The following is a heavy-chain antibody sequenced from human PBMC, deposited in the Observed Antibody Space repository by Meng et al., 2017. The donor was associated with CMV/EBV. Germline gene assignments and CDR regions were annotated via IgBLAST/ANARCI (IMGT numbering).Heavy chain of an antibody. D-gene: IGHD6-13*01. V-gene: IGHV3-15*01. Sequence: GESLKISCAASGFTFSNAWMSWVRQAPGKGLEWVGRIKSKTDGGTTDYAAPVKGRFTISRDGSKNTLYLQMNSLKTEDTAVYYCTTEPDSSSWPPYYYYGMDVWGQGTTVTVSS. CDR3: TTEPDSSSWPPYYYYGMDV. CDR2: IKSKTDGGTT. J-gene: IGHJ6*02. CDR1: GFTFSNAW.